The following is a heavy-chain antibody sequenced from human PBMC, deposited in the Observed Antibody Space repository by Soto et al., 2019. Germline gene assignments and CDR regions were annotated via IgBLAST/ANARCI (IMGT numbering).Heavy chain of an antibody. V-gene: IGHV4-59*01. J-gene: IGHJ5*02. CDR3: ARGQPGIAGVGGDWFDP. CDR2: IYYSGRT. CDR1: GGSISSYY. Sequence: QVQLQESGPVLVKPSETMSLTCTVSGGSISSYYWSWIRQPPGKGLEWIGYIYYSGRTNYNPTLKNRVTISLDTSKNQFSLKLSSVTAADTAVYYCARGQPGIAGVGGDWFDPWGQGTLVTVSS. D-gene: IGHD6-13*01.